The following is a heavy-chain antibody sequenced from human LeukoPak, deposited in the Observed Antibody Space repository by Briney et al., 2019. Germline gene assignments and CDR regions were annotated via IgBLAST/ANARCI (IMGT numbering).Heavy chain of an antibody. D-gene: IGHD3-10*01. Sequence: GRSLRLSCAASGFTFSGYAMQWVRQAPGKGLVGVAVVSYDGDNKYYADSVKGRFTISRDNSKNTLYLQMNSLRAEDTAVYYCAKEERYYGSGGRYGMDVWGKGTTVTVSS. CDR1: GFTFSGYA. CDR2: VSYDGDNK. J-gene: IGHJ6*04. CDR3: AKEERYYGSGGRYGMDV. V-gene: IGHV3-30*04.